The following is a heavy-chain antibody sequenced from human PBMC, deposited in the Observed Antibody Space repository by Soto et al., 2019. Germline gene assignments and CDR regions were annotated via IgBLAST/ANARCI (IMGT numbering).Heavy chain of an antibody. CDR3: ARRLNDNWNPGHAFDF. CDR1: GGSVSSGNYF. Sequence: QLQLQESGPGLVKPAETLSLKCAVSGGSVSSGNYFWGWIRQPPGKGLEWIGNIYYNGDTYYSPSLKSRVTMSLDTAQNQFSLRLTSVTAADTAVYYCARRLNDNWNPGHAFDFWGQGTLVTVSS. V-gene: IGHV4-39*01. J-gene: IGHJ3*01. D-gene: IGHD1-20*01. CDR2: IYYNGDT.